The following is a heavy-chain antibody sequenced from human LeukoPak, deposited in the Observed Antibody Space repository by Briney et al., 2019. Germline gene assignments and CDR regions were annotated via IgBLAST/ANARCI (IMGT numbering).Heavy chain of an antibody. Sequence: GGSLRLSCAASGFTFSSYGMHWVRQAPGKRLEWVAVISYDGSNKYYADSVKGRFTISRDNSKNTLYLQMNSLRAEDTAVYYCAKDGARGYFDYWGQGTLVTVSS. CDR2: ISYDGSNK. CDR1: GFTFSSYG. D-gene: IGHD1-26*01. J-gene: IGHJ4*02. CDR3: AKDGARGYFDY. V-gene: IGHV3-30*18.